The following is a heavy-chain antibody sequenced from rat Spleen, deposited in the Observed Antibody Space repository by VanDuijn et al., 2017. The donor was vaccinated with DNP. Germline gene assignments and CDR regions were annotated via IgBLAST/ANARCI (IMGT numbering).Heavy chain of an antibody. D-gene: IGHD4-3*01. V-gene: IGHV5-31*01. J-gene: IGHJ3*01. CDR1: GFTFNNYW. CDR3: TTDNSGLNWFAF. CDR2: ITSSGGST. Sequence: EVRLVESGGGLVQPGRSLKLSCVASGFTFNNYWMTWIRQVPGKGLEWVASITSSGGSTYYPDSVKGRFTISRDNAKNTLYLQMNSLRSEDTATYYCTTDNSGLNWFAFWGQGTLVTVSS.